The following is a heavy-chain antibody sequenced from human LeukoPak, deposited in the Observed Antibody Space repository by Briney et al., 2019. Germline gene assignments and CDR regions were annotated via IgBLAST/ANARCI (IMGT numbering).Heavy chain of an antibody. CDR1: GFTFDDYA. CDR3: AKDMGPDTAMVTGFYYYYGMDV. V-gene: IGHV3-9*01. Sequence: AGRSLRPSCAASGFTFDDYAMHWVRQAPGKGLEWVSGISWNSGSIGYADSVKGRFTISRDNAKNSLYLQMNSLRAENTALYYCAKDMGPDTAMVTGFYYYYGMDVWGQGTTVTVSS. J-gene: IGHJ6*02. CDR2: ISWNSGSI. D-gene: IGHD5-18*01.